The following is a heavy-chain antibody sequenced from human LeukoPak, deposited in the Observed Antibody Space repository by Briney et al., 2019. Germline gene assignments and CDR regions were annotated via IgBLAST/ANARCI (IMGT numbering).Heavy chain of an antibody. J-gene: IGHJ4*02. V-gene: IGHV4-59*08. CDR2: IYSTCST. Sequence: SETLSLTCTVSGDSISGDYCSWIRQPPPKGLELIGDIYSTCSTNYNPSFNIRVTISVSASKTQFSLNLTSLPAAATAASYYTRRTKVTTLDYWGQGTLVTVSS. CDR1: GDSISGDY. D-gene: IGHD4-17*01. CDR3: TRRTKVTTLDY.